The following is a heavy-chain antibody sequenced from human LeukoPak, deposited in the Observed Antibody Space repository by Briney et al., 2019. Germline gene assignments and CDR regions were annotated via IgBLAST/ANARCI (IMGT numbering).Heavy chain of an antibody. D-gene: IGHD6-19*01. V-gene: IGHV3-64*01. CDR1: GFTFSSYA. J-gene: IGHJ6*03. CDR2: ISSNGGST. CDR3: ARVAVAGRLNYYYYYMDV. Sequence: PGGSLRLSCAASGFTFSSYAMHWVRQAPGKGLEYVSAISSNGGSTYYANSVKGRFTISRDNSKNTLYLQMGSLRAEDMAVYYCARVAVAGRLNYYYYYMDVWGKGATVTVSS.